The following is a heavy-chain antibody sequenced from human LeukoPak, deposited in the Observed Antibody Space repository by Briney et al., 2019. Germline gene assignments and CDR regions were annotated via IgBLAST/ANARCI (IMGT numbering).Heavy chain of an antibody. V-gene: IGHV4-34*01. J-gene: IGHJ4*02. Sequence: PSETLSLTCAVYGGSFSAYYWSWIRQPPGKGLEWIGEINHSGGTNYNPSLKSRVTISGDTSKNQFSLKLSSVTAADTAVYYCARIKGTRIGYSRYFDSWGQGTLVTVSS. CDR1: GGSFSAYY. D-gene: IGHD5-18*01. CDR2: INHSGGT. CDR3: ARIKGTRIGYSRYFDS.